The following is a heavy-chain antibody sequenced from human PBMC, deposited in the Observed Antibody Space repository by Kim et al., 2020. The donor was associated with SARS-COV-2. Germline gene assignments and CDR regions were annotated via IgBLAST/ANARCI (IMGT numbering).Heavy chain of an antibody. D-gene: IGHD4-17*01. CDR3: ARGPSDYGDYPTVDFDY. Sequence: YQGRVTITADESTSTAYMELSSLRSEDTAVYYCARGPSDYGDYPTVDFDYWGQGTLVTVSS. J-gene: IGHJ4*02. V-gene: IGHV1-69*01.